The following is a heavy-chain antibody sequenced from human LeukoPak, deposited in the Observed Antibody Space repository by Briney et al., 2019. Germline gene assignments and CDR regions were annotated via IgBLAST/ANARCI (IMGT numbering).Heavy chain of an antibody. CDR2: ISHDGRET. V-gene: IGHV3-7*01. Sequence: GRSLRLSCAASGFTFSSYAMHWVRQAPGKGLEWVANISHDGRETYYADSVKGRFIISRDNAKDSLYLQMNSLRAEDAAVYYCAKGYIIAGRQWYLDLWGRGTLVGVSS. CDR3: AKGYIIAGRQWYLDL. D-gene: IGHD6-13*01. CDR1: GFTFSSYA. J-gene: IGHJ2*01.